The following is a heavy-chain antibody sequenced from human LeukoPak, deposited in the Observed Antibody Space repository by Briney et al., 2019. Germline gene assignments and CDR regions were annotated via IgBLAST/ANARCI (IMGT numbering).Heavy chain of an antibody. CDR2: INPNSGGT. Sequence: ASVKVSCKASGYTFTGYYMHWVRQAPGQGLEWMGWINPNSGGTNYAQKFQGRVTMTRDTSISTAYMELSRLRSDDTAVYYCAGDLGPRRCWFDPRGQGTLVTVSS. V-gene: IGHV1-2*02. D-gene: IGHD3-16*01. J-gene: IGHJ5*02. CDR1: GYTFTGYY. CDR3: AGDLGPRRCWFDP.